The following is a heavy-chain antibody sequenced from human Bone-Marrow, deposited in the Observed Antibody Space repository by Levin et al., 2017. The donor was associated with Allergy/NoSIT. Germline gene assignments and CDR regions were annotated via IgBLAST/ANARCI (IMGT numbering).Heavy chain of an antibody. CDR1: GYTFSSYG. CDR3: ARDASGEFGDY. V-gene: IGHV1-18*01. J-gene: IGHJ4*02. D-gene: IGHD3-10*01. CDR2: ISVYSGNT. Sequence: PGGSLRLSCKASGYTFSSYGISWVRQAPGQGLEWIGWISVYSGNTHYAQKFQGRVIMTTDTSTSTAYMEMRSLRSDDTAVYFCARDASGEFGDYWGQGSLVTVSS.